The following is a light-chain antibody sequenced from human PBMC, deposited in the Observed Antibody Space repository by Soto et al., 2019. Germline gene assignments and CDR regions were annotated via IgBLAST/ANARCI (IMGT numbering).Light chain of an antibody. CDR2: WAT. Sequence: DIVMTRSPDPLTVSLGECAPITCTSSQSVLYRSNKKNDLAWYQQKAAQPPKPLIYWATTRESGVPDRFRGSVAGTDSTLTIISMQAEDVAVYYWQQSHTSPRTFGVGTKVDIK. CDR1: QSVLYRSNKKND. J-gene: IGKJ4*01. V-gene: IGKV4-1*01. CDR3: QQSHTSPRT.